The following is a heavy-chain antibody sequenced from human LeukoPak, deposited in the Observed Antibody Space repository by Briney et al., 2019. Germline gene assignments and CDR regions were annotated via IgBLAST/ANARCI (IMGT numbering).Heavy chain of an antibody. D-gene: IGHD2-15*01. CDR1: GGSISSSSYY. J-gene: IGHJ6*03. CDR2: IYYSGST. Sequence: KSSETLSLTCTVSGGSISSSSYYWGWIRQPPGKGLEWIGSIYYSGSTDYNLSLKSRVTISADTSKNQFSLKLSSVTAADTAVYYCAGVVVGYYYMDVWGKGNPGHRLL. V-gene: IGHV4-39*01. CDR3: AGVVVGYYYMDV.